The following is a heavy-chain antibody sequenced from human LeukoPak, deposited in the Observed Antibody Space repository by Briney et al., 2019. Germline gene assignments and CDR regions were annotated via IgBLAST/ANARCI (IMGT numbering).Heavy chain of an antibody. Sequence: SETLSLTCTVSGGSLSSYYWSWIRQPPGKGLEWIGYIYYSGSTNYNPSLKSRVTISVDTSKNQFSLKLSSVTAADTAVYYCARLYCSGGSCSTNNWFDPWGQGTLVTVSS. CDR1: GGSLSSYY. CDR3: ARLYCSGGSCSTNNWFDP. CDR2: IYYSGST. J-gene: IGHJ5*02. D-gene: IGHD2-15*01. V-gene: IGHV4-59*08.